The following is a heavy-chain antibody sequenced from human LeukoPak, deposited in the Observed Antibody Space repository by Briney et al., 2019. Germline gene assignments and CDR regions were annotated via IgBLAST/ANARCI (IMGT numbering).Heavy chain of an antibody. CDR2: ISWNSGSI. V-gene: IGHV3-9*01. J-gene: IGHJ6*02. CDR3: AKNIGIAAAGYYYYYGMDV. CDR1: GFTFDDYA. D-gene: IGHD6-13*01. Sequence: GGSLRLSCAASGFTFDDYAMHWVRQAPGKGLEWVSGISWNSGSIGYADSVKGRFTISRDNAKNSPYLQMNSLRAEDTALYYCAKNIGIAAAGYYYYYGMDVWGQGTTVTVSS.